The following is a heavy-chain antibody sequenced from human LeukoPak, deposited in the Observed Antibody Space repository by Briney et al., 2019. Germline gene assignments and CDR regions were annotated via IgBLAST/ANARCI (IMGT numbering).Heavy chain of an antibody. CDR2: IIPIFGTA. CDR3: ARDEFRTYDSSGYRFDY. Sequence: SVKVSCKASGGTFRSQCISWVRQAPGQGLEGMGGIIPIFGTADYAQKFRGRVTITADTASSTAYTELSSLTSEDTAVYYCARDEFRTYDSSGYRFDYWGQGNLVTASS. D-gene: IGHD3-22*01. J-gene: IGHJ4*02. V-gene: IGHV1-69*06. CDR1: GGTFRSQC.